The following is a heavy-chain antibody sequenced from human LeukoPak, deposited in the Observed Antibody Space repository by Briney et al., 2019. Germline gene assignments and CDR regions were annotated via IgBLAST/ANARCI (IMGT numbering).Heavy chain of an antibody. CDR2: VSSTGGTT. J-gene: IGHJ6*03. V-gene: IGHV3-23*01. Sequence: GGSLRLSCAASGFTFSTYGMSWVRQAPGKGLEWVSAVSSTGGTTYYADSVKGRFTISRDNSKHTLFLQMNSLRAEDTAVYYCAKNGDRGAFCSGGTCHPYYYYYMDVWGKGTTVIISS. D-gene: IGHD2-15*01. CDR3: AKNGDRGAFCSGGTCHPYYYYYMDV. CDR1: GFTFSTYG.